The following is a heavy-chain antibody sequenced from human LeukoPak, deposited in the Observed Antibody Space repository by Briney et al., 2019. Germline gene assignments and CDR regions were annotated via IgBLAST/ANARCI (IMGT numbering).Heavy chain of an antibody. V-gene: IGHV4-30-2*01. D-gene: IGHD3-10*01. Sequence: SETLSLTCAVSGGSISSGGYSWSWIRQPPGKGLVAGLEWIGYIYHRGSTYYNPSLKSRATISVDRSKNQFSLKLSSVTAADTAVYYCARGVGSGPYFDYRGQGTLVTVSS. CDR1: GGSISSGGYS. J-gene: IGHJ4*02. CDR3: ARGVGSGPYFDY. CDR2: IYHRGST.